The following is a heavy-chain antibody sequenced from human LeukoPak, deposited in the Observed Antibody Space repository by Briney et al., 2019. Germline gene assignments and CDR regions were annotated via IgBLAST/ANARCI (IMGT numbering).Heavy chain of an antibody. CDR3: ARDREYTDYLHNWFDP. V-gene: IGHV3-7*01. D-gene: IGHD2/OR15-2a*01. J-gene: IGHJ5*02. CDR1: GFTFSSHW. CDR2: ITQAGSAK. Sequence: GASLRLSCAASGFTFSSHWRSWVRQPSGKGLELVANITQAGSAKYYVDSVKGRFTISRDNAKISLYLQMNSLRAEDTAVYYCARDREYTDYLHNWFDPWGQGTLVTVSS.